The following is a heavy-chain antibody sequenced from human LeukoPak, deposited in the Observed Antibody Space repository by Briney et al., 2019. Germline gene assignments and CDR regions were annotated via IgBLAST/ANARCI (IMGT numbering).Heavy chain of an antibody. CDR1: GFTFSSYW. CDR2: IKQDGSEK. D-gene: IGHD3-3*01. V-gene: IGHV3-7*01. J-gene: IGHJ4*02. CDR3: ARETRSGYYSNFDY. Sequence: GGSLRLSCAASGFTFSSYWMSWVRRAPGKGLEWVANIKQDGSEKYYVDSVKGRFTISRDNAKNSLYLQMNSLRAEDTAVYYCARETRSGYYSNFDYWGQGTLVTVSS.